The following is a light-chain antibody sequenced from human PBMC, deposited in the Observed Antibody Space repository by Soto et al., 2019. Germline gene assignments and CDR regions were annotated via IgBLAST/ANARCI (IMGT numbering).Light chain of an antibody. V-gene: IGKV3-15*01. CDR2: GAS. CDR3: QQYGRSPLT. CDR1: QSVSSN. J-gene: IGKJ4*01. Sequence: EIVMTQSPATLSVSPGERATLSCRASQSVSSNLAWYQQKPGQAPRLLISGASTRATGIPARFSGSGSGTEFTLSISRLEPEDSAVYYCQQYGRSPLTFGGGTKVDIK.